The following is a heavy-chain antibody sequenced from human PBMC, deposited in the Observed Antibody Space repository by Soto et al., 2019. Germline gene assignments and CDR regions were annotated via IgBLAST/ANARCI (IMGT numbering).Heavy chain of an antibody. V-gene: IGHV3-30-3*01. CDR3: ARVYYDFWSGYYHHFDY. CDR1: GFTFSSYA. CDR2: ISYDGSNK. Sequence: GGSLRLSCAASGFTFSSYAMHWVRQAPGKGLEWVAVISYDGSNKYYADSVKGRFTISRDNSKNTLYLQMNSLRAEDTAVYYCARVYYDFWSGYYHHFDYWGQGTLVTVSS. J-gene: IGHJ4*02. D-gene: IGHD3-3*01.